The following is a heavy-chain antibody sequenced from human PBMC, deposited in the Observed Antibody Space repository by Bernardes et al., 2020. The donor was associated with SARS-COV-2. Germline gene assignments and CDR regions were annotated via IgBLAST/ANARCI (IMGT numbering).Heavy chain of an antibody. V-gene: IGHV3-11*01. CDR3: ARDIIEVGTGNYYYGMDV. J-gene: IGHJ6*02. D-gene: IGHD2-15*01. Sequence: VGPLLLSCAASGFTFSDYYMSWIRQAPGKGLEWVSYISSSGSTIYYADSVKGRFTISRDNAKNSLYLQMNSLRAEDTAVYYCARDIIEVGTGNYYYGMDVWGQGTTVTVS. CDR2: ISSSGSTI. CDR1: GFTFSDYY.